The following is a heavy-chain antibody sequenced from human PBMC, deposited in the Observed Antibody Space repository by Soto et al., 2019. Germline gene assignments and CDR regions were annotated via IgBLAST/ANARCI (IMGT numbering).Heavy chain of an antibody. D-gene: IGHD1-26*01. CDR3: ARDSMGIVGALNWFDP. CDR2: IYYSGST. CDR1: GGSISSYY. Sequence: SETLSLTCTVSGGSISSYYWSWIRQPPGKGLEWIGYIYYSGSTNYNPSLKSRVTISVDTSKNQFSLKLSSVTAADTAVYYCARDSMGIVGALNWFDPWGQGTLVTVSS. V-gene: IGHV4-59*01. J-gene: IGHJ5*02.